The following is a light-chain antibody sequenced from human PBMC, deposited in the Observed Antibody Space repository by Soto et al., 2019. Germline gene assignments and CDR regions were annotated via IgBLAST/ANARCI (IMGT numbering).Light chain of an antibody. J-gene: IGKJ3*01. V-gene: IGKV1-33*01. Sequence: DIQMTQSPSSLSASVGDRVTITCQASQDISNYLNWYQQKPGKAPKLLIYDASNLETGVPSRFSGSGSGTEFSLSITGLQPDDFATYYCQYYRGLSSFGPGTKVDIK. CDR3: QYYRGLSS. CDR2: DAS. CDR1: QDISNY.